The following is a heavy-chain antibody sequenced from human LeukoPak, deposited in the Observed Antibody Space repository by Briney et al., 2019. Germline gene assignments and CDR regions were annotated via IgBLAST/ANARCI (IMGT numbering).Heavy chain of an antibody. Sequence: PSETLSLTCAVYGGSFSGYYWSWIRQPPGKGLEWIGEINHSVSTNYNPSLKSRVTISVDTSKNQFSLKLSSVTAADTAVYYCARLADYGVLDYWGQGTLVTVSS. CDR1: GGSFSGYY. CDR3: ARLADYGVLDY. D-gene: IGHD4-17*01. V-gene: IGHV4-34*01. CDR2: INHSVST. J-gene: IGHJ4*02.